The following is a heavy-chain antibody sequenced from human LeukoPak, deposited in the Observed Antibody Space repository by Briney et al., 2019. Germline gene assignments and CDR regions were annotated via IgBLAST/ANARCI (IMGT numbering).Heavy chain of an antibody. V-gene: IGHV3-23*01. D-gene: IGHD7-27*01. CDR2: ISGSGGST. Sequence: GGSLRLSCAASGFTFSSYAMSWVHQAPGKGLEWVSAISGSGGSTYYADSVKGRFTISRDNSKNTLYLQMNSLRAEDTAVYYCAKDRPANWGFPASDYWGQGTLVTVSS. J-gene: IGHJ4*02. CDR3: AKDRPANWGFPASDY. CDR1: GFTFSSYA.